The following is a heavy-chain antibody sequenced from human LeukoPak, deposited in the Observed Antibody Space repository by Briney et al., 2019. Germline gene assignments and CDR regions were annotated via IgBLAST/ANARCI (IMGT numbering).Heavy chain of an antibody. CDR3: AKSNGYGLVDI. CDR1: GFTFSDYV. CDR2: ITASGDRT. J-gene: IGHJ3*02. V-gene: IGHV3-23*01. D-gene: IGHD3-10*01. Sequence: GGSLRLSCAASGFTFSDYVMIWVRQAPRKGLEWVSGITASGDRTFYGDSVRGRFTMSRDNSKNTVYLQMNSLRAEDTAVYYCAKSNGYGLVDIWGQGTMVTVSS.